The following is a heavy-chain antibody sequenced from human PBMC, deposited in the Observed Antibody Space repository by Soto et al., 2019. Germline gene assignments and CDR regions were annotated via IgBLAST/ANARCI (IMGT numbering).Heavy chain of an antibody. CDR1: GGSINNYY. Sequence: SETLSLTCTVSGGSINNYYWSWIRQPPGKGLEWIGYIYYRVGTDYNPSLKSRVTISVDTSKNQFSLKLSSVTAADTAMYYCAREMGVRYPFAPWGQGTLVTVSS. D-gene: IGHD3-9*01. CDR3: AREMGVRYPFAP. J-gene: IGHJ5*02. V-gene: IGHV4-59*01. CDR2: IYYRVGT.